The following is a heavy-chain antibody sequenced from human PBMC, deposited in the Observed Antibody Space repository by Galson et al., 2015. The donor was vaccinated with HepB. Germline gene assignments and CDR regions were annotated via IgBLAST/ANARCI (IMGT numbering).Heavy chain of an antibody. CDR3: ARDERTYYDSSGYLDY. V-gene: IGHV3-21*01. D-gene: IGHD3-22*01. CDR1: GFTFSSYS. J-gene: IGHJ4*02. Sequence: SLRLSCAASGFTFSSYSMNWVRQAPGKGLEWVSSISSSSSYIYYADSVKGRFTISRDNAKNSLYLQMNSLRAEDTAVYYCARDERTYYDSSGYLDYWGQGTLVTVSS. CDR2: ISSSSSYI.